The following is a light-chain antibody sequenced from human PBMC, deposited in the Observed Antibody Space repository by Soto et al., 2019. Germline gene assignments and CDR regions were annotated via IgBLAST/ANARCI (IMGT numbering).Light chain of an antibody. V-gene: IGKV1-9*01. CDR1: PGIANF. J-gene: IGKJ3*01. Sequence: QLTQSPSSLSASVGDRVTISCRASPGIANFLAWYPQTPGKAPKLLIYGASTLQSGVPSRFSGSGSGTDFTLTISSLQPEDCATDYCQQLNSFPIPFGPGTKVDIK. CDR3: QQLNSFPIP. CDR2: GAS.